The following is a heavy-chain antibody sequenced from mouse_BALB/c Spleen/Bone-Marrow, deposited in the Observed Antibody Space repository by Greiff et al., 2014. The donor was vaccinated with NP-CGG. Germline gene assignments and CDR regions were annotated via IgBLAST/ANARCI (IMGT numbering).Heavy chain of an antibody. Sequence: EVKLEESGGVLVQPGGSLKLSCAASGFTFSSYDVSWVRQTPDKRLELVATINTNGGTTYYPDSVKGRFTISRDNAKSTLYLQMSSLKSADTAIYYCARNRYDWFAYWGQGTLVTVSA. V-gene: IGHV5-6-3*01. J-gene: IGHJ3*01. D-gene: IGHD2-14*01. CDR3: ARNRYDWFAY. CDR2: INTNGGTT. CDR1: GFTFSSYD.